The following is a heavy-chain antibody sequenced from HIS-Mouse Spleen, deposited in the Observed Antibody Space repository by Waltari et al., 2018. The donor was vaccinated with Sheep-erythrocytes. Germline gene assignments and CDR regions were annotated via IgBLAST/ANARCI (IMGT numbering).Heavy chain of an antibody. Sequence: QVQLVQSGAEVKKPGSSVKVSCQASGGNFSSYALSWVRQAPGQGLEWMGRIIPILGIANYAQKFQGRVTITADKSTSTAYMELSSLRSEDTAVYYCAQTGATTPHFDYWGQGTLVTVSS. J-gene: IGHJ4*02. CDR3: AQTGATTPHFDY. V-gene: IGHV1-69*04. CDR1: GGNFSSYA. CDR2: IIPILGIA. D-gene: IGHD1-26*01.